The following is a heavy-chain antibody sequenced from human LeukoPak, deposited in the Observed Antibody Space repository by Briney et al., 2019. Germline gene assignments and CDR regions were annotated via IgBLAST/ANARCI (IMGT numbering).Heavy chain of an antibody. CDR3: AKGAYYYDSSGDDAFDI. J-gene: IGHJ3*02. V-gene: IGHV3-30*02. Sequence: GGSLRLSCAASGFTFSSYGMHWVRQAPGKGLEWVAFIRYDGSNKYYADSVKGRFTISRDNSKNTLYLQMSSLRAEDTAVYYRAKGAYYYDSSGDDAFDIWGQGTMVTVSS. CDR1: GFTFSSYG. D-gene: IGHD3-22*01. CDR2: IRYDGSNK.